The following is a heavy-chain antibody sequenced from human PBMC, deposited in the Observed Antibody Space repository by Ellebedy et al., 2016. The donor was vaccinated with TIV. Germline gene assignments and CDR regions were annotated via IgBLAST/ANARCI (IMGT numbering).Heavy chain of an antibody. D-gene: IGHD1-14*01. CDR3: ARDLSYIDY. CDR2: IWYDGSNK. CDR1: GFTFSSYG. J-gene: IGHJ4*02. V-gene: IGHV3-33*01. Sequence: GESLKISXAASGFTFSSYGMHWVRQAPGKGLEWVAVIWYDGSNKYYADSVKGRFTISRDNSKNTLYLQMNSLRAEDTAVYYCARDLSYIDYWGQGTLVTVSS.